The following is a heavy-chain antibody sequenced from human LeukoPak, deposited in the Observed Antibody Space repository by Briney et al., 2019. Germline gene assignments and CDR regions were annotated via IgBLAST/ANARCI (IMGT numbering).Heavy chain of an antibody. J-gene: IGHJ6*03. CDR1: GYTFTGYY. CDR3: ARDPARDHYYMDV. V-gene: IGHV1-2*02. CDR2: INPNSGGT. Sequence: ASVKVSCKASGYTFTGYYMHWVRQAPGQGLEWTGWINPNSGGTNYAQKFQGRVTMTRDTSISTAYMELSRLRSDDTAVYYCARDPARDHYYMDVWGKGTTVTISS. D-gene: IGHD2-2*01.